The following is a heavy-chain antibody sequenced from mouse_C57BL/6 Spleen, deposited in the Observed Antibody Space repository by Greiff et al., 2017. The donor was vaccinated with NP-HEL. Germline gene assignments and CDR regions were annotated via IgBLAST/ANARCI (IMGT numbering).Heavy chain of an antibody. CDR1: GYTFTSYW. J-gene: IGHJ2*01. CDR3: AKDGAHHY. CDR2: IDPSDSYT. V-gene: IGHV1-59*01. Sequence: QVQLQQPGAELVRPGTSVKLSCKASGYTFTSYWMHWVKQRPGQGLEWIGVIDPSDSYTNYNQKFKGKATLTVDTSSSTAYMQLSSLTSEDSAVYYCAKDGAHHYWGQGTTLTVSS.